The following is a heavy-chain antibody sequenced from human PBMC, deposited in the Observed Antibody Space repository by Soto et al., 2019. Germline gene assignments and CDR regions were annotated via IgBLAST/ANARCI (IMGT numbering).Heavy chain of an antibody. J-gene: IGHJ6*02. CDR3: AREGSQLGDYYYYYGMDV. D-gene: IGHD6-13*01. CDR2: INPNSGGT. CDR1: GYTFTGYY. V-gene: IGHV1-2*02. Sequence: ASVKVSCKASGYTFTGYYMHWVRRAPGQGLEWMGWINPNSGGTNYAQKFQGRVTMTRDTSISTAYMELSRLRSDDTAVYYCAREGSQLGDYYYYYGMDVWGQGTTGTVSS.